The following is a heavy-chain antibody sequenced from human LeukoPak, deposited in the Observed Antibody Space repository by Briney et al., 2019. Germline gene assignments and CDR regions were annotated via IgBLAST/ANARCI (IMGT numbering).Heavy chain of an antibody. V-gene: IGHV4-39*01. CDR2: IYYSGST. Sequence: SETLSLTCTVSGGSISSSSYYWGWIRQPPGKGLEWIGSIYYSGSTYYNPSLKSRVTISVDTSKNQFSLKLSSVTAADTAVCYCARQPLRYYDSSGYRLGTNYYYYGMDVWGQGTTVTVSS. J-gene: IGHJ6*02. D-gene: IGHD3-22*01. CDR1: GGSISSSSYY. CDR3: ARQPLRYYDSSGYRLGTNYYYYGMDV.